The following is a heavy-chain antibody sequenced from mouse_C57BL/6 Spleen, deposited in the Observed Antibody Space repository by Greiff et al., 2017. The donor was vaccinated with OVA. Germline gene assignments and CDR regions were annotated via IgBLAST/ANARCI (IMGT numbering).Heavy chain of an antibody. V-gene: IGHV1-72*01. CDR2: IDPNSGGT. CDR1: GYTFTSYW. D-gene: IGHD2-1*01. Sequence: QVQLKQPGAELVKPGASVKLSCKASGYTFTSYWMHWVKQRPGRGLEWIGRIDPNSGGTKYNEKFKSKATLTVDKPSSTAYMQLSSLTSADSAVYDCARNGNYGWYFDVWGTGTTVTVSS. J-gene: IGHJ1*03. CDR3: ARNGNYGWYFDV.